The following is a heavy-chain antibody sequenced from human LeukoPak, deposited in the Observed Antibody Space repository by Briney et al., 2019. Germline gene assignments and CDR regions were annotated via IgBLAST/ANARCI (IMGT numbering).Heavy chain of an antibody. CDR3: AKDRGIISDY. J-gene: IGHJ4*02. CDR2: ISSSGSTI. CDR1: GFTFSSYE. D-gene: IGHD3-10*01. V-gene: IGHV3-48*03. Sequence: PGGSLRLSCAASGFTFSSYEMNWVRQAPGKGLEWVSYISSSGSTIYYADSVKGRFTISRDNSKNTLYLQMNSLRAEDTAVYYCAKDRGIISDYWGQGTLVTVSS.